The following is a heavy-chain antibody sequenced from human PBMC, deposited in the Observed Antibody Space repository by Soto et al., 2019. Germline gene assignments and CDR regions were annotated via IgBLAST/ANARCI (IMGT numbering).Heavy chain of an antibody. D-gene: IGHD2-21*02. Sequence: QVQLVQSGAEVKKPGSSVKVSCKASGGTFSSYAISWVRQAPGQGLEWMGGIIPIFGTANYAQKFQGRVTITADESTSTADMELSSLRSEDTAVYYCARGRAYCGGDCYGNYFDYWGQGTLVTVSS. J-gene: IGHJ4*02. CDR3: ARGRAYCGGDCYGNYFDY. V-gene: IGHV1-69*01. CDR1: GGTFSSYA. CDR2: IIPIFGTA.